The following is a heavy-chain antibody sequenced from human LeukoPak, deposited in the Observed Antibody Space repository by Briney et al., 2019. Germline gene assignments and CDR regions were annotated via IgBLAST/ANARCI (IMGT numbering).Heavy chain of an antibody. CDR1: GYSISSGYY. CDR2: IYHSGST. CDR3: ARDIAAAGTVWFDP. Sequence: SETLSLTYTVSGYSISSGYYWGWSRQPPGKGLEWIGSIYHSGSTYYNPSLKSRVTISVDTSKNQFSLKLSSVTAADTAVYYCARDIAAAGTVWFDPWGQGTLVTVSS. V-gene: IGHV4-38-2*02. D-gene: IGHD6-13*01. J-gene: IGHJ5*02.